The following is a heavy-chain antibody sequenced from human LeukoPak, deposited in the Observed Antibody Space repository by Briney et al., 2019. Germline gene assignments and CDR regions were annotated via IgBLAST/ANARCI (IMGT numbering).Heavy chain of an antibody. Sequence: GGSLRLSCAASGFTFSDYYMSWIRQAPGKGLEWVSYISSSGSTIYYADSVKSRFTISRDNAKNSLYLQMNSLRAEDTAVYYCATTTSLGANAFDIWGQGTMVTVSS. D-gene: IGHD2-2*01. V-gene: IGHV3-11*01. CDR3: ATTTSLGANAFDI. CDR1: GFTFSDYY. CDR2: ISSSGSTI. J-gene: IGHJ3*02.